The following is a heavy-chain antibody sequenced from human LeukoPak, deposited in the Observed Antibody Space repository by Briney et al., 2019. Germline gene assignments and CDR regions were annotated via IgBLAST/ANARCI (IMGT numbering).Heavy chain of an antibody. D-gene: IGHD3-3*01. J-gene: IGHJ5*02. V-gene: IGHV1-2*02. CDR2: INPNSGGT. CDR1: GYTFTGYY. CDR3: ARSSIGDDFWSGYNWFDP. Sequence: ASVKVSCKASGYTFTGYYMHWVRQAPGQGLEWMGWINPNSGGTNYAQKFQGRVTMTRDTSISTAYVELSRLRSDDTAVYYCARSSIGDDFWSGYNWFDPWGQGTLVTVSS.